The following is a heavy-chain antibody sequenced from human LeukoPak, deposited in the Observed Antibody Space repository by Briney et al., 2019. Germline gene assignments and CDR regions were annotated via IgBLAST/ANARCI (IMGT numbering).Heavy chain of an antibody. CDR3: AKDIQTWPRFPDY. D-gene: IGHD5-12*01. Sequence: GGSLRLSCAASGFTFSSYAMSWVRQAPGKGLEWVSGISDSGSTAFYADSVKGRFTSSRDNPKSTLYLQMNSLRAEDTAVYYCAKDIQTWPRFPDYWGQGTLVTVSS. CDR1: GFTFSSYA. J-gene: IGHJ4*02. CDR2: ISDSGSTA. V-gene: IGHV3-23*01.